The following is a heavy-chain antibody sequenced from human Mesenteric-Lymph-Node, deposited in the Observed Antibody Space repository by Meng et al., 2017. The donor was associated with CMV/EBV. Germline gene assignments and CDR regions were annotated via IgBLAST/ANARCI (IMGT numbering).Heavy chain of an antibody. Sequence: ASVKVSCKASGYTFTSYGISWVRQAPGQGLEWMGWISAYNGNTHYAQKFQGRVTVTTDTSTTTAYMELRSLRSDDTAVYYCARTWILSYYYYGMDVWGQGTTVTVSS. CDR3: ARTWILSYYYYGMDV. CDR2: ISAYNGNT. V-gene: IGHV1-18*01. CDR1: GYTFTSYG. D-gene: IGHD2-2*03. J-gene: IGHJ6*02.